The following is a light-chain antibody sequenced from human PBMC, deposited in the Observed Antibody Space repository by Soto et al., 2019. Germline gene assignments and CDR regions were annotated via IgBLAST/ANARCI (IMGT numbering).Light chain of an antibody. V-gene: IGKV3-15*01. Sequence: EIVMTQSPATLSVSPGERATLSCRASQSVTTNLAWYQQKPGQAPRLLIYGASSKATGIPARFSGSGSGTEFTRTISSLQSEDFAVYFCQQYESYSPLTFGGGTKVEIK. CDR3: QQYESYSPLT. CDR1: QSVTTN. CDR2: GAS. J-gene: IGKJ4*01.